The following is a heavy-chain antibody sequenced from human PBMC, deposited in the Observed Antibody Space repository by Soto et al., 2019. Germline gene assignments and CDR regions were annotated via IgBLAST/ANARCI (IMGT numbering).Heavy chain of an antibody. CDR2: IIPIFGTA. CDR1: GGTFSSYA. CDR3: ARVASTTGTTIFYYYGMDV. D-gene: IGHD1-1*01. J-gene: IGHJ6*02. V-gene: IGHV1-69*12. Sequence: QVQLVQSGAEVKKPGSSVKVSCKASGGTFSSYAISWVRQAPGQGLEWMGGIIPIFGTANYAQKFQGRVTITADEXXSXAXXELSSLRSEDTAVYYCARVASTTGTTIFYYYGMDVWGQGTTVTVSS.